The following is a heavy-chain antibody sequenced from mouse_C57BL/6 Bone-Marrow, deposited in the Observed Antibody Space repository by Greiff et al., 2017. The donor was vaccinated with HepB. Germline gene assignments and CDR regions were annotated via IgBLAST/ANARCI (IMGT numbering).Heavy chain of an antibody. CDR1: GFSLTSYG. CDR3: AIYYGNYGWYFDV. D-gene: IGHD2-1*01. CDR2: IWSGGST. Sequence: QVQLQQSGPGLVQPSQSLSITCTVSGFSLTSYGVHWVRQSPGKGLEWLGVIWSGGSTDYNAAFISRLSISKDNSKSQVFFKMNSLQADDTAIYYCAIYYGNYGWYFDVWGTGTTVTVSS. V-gene: IGHV2-2*01. J-gene: IGHJ1*03.